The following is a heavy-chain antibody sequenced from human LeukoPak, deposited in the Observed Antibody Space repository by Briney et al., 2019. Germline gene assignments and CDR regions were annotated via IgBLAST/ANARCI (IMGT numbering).Heavy chain of an antibody. CDR2: ISSNGGSS. V-gene: IGHV3-64D*09. Sequence: GGSLRLSCAASGFTFSSYAMHWVRQAPGKGVEYVSAISSNGGSSYYADSVKGRFTISRDNSKNTLYLQMSSLRAEDTAVYYCVKGVAGTEGFDYWGQGTLVTVSS. CDR3: VKGVAGTEGFDY. J-gene: IGHJ4*02. D-gene: IGHD6-13*01. CDR1: GFTFSSYA.